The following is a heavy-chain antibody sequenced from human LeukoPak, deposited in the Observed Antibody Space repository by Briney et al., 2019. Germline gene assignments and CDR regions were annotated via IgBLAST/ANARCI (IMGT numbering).Heavy chain of an antibody. J-gene: IGHJ4*02. CDR1: GGSISSSTYY. Sequence: SETLSLTCTVSGGSISSSTYYWGWIRQPPGKGLEWIGSIYYSGSTYYNPSLKSRVTISVDTSKNQYSLSSVTAAYTAVYYFARHSRGPAAGPAFDYWGQGTLATVSS. CDR2: IYYSGST. CDR3: ARHSRGPAAGPAFDY. D-gene: IGHD6-13*01. V-gene: IGHV4-39*01.